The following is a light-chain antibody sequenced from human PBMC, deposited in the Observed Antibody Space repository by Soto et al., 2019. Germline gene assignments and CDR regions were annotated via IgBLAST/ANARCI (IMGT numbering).Light chain of an antibody. Sequence: EIVMTQSPGTLSLSPGERATLFCRASQSVSSTYLAWYQQKPGQSPRLLIYGVSSRATGIPDRFSGSGSGTDFTLTINRLEPENFAVYYCQQYGGSMTFGQGTRLEIE. CDR3: QQYGGSMT. J-gene: IGKJ5*01. CDR2: GVS. CDR1: QSVSSTY. V-gene: IGKV3-20*01.